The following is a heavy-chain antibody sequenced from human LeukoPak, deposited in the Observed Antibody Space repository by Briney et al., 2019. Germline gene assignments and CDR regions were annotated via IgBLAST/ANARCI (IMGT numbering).Heavy chain of an antibody. CDR1: GFTFSGSA. D-gene: IGHD1-26*01. CDR2: IRSKANSYAT. V-gene: IGHV3-73*01. J-gene: IGHJ4*02. Sequence: GGSLRLSCAASGFTFSGSAMHWVRQASGKGLEWVGRIRSKANSYATAYAASVKGRFTISRDDSKNTAYLQMNSLKTEDTAVYYCTRVIVEAEVFDYWGQGTLVTVSS. CDR3: TRVIVEAEVFDY.